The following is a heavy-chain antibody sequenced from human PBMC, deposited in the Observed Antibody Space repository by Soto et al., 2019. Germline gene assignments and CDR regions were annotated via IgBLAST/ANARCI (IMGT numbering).Heavy chain of an antibody. V-gene: IGHV5-51*01. CDR1: GYSFTSYW. D-gene: IGHD6-13*01. CDR2: IYPGDSDT. J-gene: IGHJ6*02. Sequence: GESLKISCKGSGYSFTSYWIGWVRQMPGKGLEWMGIIYPGDSDTRYSPSFQGQVTISADKSISTAYLQWSSLKASDTAMYYCARHCRSSWSYYYYGMDVWGQGTRSPSP. CDR3: ARHCRSSWSYYYYGMDV.